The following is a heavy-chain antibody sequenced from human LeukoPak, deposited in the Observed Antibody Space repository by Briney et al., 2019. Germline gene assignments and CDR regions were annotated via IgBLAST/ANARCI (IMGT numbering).Heavy chain of an antibody. V-gene: IGHV4-59*01. Sequence: SETLSLTCRVSGASISGYYWSWIRQPPGKGLEWIGHMYYSGGTTYNPSLKSRVSISLDTSKKHFSLKLSSVTAADTAVYYCAGTGLFFDYWSQGTLVTLSS. CDR2: MYYSGGT. CDR3: AGTGLFFDY. D-gene: IGHD7-27*01. CDR1: GASISGYY. J-gene: IGHJ4*02.